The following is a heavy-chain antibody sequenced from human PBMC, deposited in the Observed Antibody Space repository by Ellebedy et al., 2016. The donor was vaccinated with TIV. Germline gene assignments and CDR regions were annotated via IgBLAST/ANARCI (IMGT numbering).Heavy chain of an antibody. D-gene: IGHD2-2*01. Sequence: GGSLRLSCAASGFTFSDYYMSWIRQAPGKGLEWLSYISNSDSSIFYADSVRFRFTISRDNAKNLLYLQMNSLRAEDTAVYYCARDTRFIDHQHNWFDPWGQGTLVTVSS. CDR2: ISNSDSSI. CDR3: ARDTRFIDHQHNWFDP. J-gene: IGHJ5*02. CDR1: GFTFSDYY. V-gene: IGHV3-11*01.